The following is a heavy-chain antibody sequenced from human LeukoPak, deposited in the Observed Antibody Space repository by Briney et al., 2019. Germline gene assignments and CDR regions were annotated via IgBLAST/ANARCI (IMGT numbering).Heavy chain of an antibody. CDR1: GFTFSSYW. Sequence: GGSLRLSCTASGFTFSSYWMSWVRQAAGKGLEWVSVIYTGGDTYYADSVKGRFTISRDNSKNTLYLQMNTLRAEGTAVYYCARAESSNWYWYFDLWGRGTLVTVSS. CDR2: IYTGGDT. D-gene: IGHD6-13*01. CDR3: ARAESSNWYWYFDL. V-gene: IGHV3-53*01. J-gene: IGHJ2*01.